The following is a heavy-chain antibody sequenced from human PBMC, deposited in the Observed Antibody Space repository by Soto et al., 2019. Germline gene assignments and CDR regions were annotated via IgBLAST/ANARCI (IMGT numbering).Heavy chain of an antibody. Sequence: EVQLLESGGGLVQPGGSLRLSCAASGFTFSSYAMSWVRQAPGKGLEWVSAISGSGGSTYYADSVKGRFTISRDNSKNTLYLQMNSLRAEDTAVYYCAKDRVIRFLEWFPYFDYWGQGTLVTVSS. J-gene: IGHJ4*02. V-gene: IGHV3-23*01. CDR2: ISGSGGST. CDR1: GFTFSSYA. CDR3: AKDRVIRFLEWFPYFDY. D-gene: IGHD3-3*01.